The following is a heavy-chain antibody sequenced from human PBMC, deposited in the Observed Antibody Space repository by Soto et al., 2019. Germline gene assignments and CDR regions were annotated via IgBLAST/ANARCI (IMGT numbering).Heavy chain of an antibody. CDR2: INAYNGNT. CDR1: GYTFTGYG. CDR3: ARSSTSLEHFDY. V-gene: IGHV1-18*04. J-gene: IGHJ4*02. Sequence: ASVQVSCKASGYTFTGYGISWVRQAPGQGLEWMGWINAYNGNTNYAQKLQGRVTMTTDTSTSTAYMELRSLGSDDTAVYYCARSSTSLEHFDYWGQGTLVTVSS. D-gene: IGHD2-2*01.